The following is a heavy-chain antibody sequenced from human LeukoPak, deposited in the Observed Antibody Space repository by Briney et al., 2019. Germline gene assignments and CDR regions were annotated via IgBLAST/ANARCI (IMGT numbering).Heavy chain of an antibody. V-gene: IGHV4-4*02. CDR1: GGSISSSNW. J-gene: IGHJ4*02. CDR3: ARGSGYYGEDFEY. CDR2: IYHSGNT. Sequence: SETLSLTCAVSGGSISSSNWWSWVRQPPGKGLEWIGEIYHSGNTNYNPSLKSRVTILEDKSKNQFSLKLSSVTATDTATYYCARGSGYYGEDFEYWGQGTLVTVSS. D-gene: IGHD3-22*01.